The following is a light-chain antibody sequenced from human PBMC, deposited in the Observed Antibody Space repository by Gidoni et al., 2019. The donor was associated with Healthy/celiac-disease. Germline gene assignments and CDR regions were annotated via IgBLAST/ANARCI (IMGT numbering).Light chain of an antibody. J-gene: IGLJ1*01. CDR1: SSTIGAGYD. V-gene: IGLV1-40*01. Sequence: QSVLTQPPSVSGAPGQRVTISCTGSSSTIGAGYDVPWYQQLPGTAPKLLIYGNSNRPSGVPDRFSGSKSGTSASLAITGLQAEDEADYYCQSYDSSLSALYVFGTGTKVTVL. CDR2: GNS. CDR3: QSYDSSLSALYV.